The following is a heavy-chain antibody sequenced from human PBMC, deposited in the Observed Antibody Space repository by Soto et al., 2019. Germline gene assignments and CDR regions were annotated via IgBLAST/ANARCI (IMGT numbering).Heavy chain of an antibody. D-gene: IGHD1-26*01. CDR2: SRNKANSYNT. CDR3: ARDTGGSYDY. J-gene: IGHJ4*02. Sequence: ESGGGLVQPGGSLRLSCAASGFTFSDYYMDWVRQVPGKGLEWVGRSRNKANSYNTEYAASVKGRFSISRDNSKDSMYLQMNSLKTEDTAVYYCARDTGGSYDYWGQGALVTVSS. CDR1: GFTFSDYY. V-gene: IGHV3-72*01.